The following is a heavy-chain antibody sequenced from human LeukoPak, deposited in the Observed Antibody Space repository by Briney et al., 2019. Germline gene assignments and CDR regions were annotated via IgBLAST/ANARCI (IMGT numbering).Heavy chain of an antibody. CDR2: IIPILGIA. V-gene: IGHV1-69*04. J-gene: IGHJ4*02. D-gene: IGHD6-19*01. CDR1: GGTFSSYA. CDR3: ATAVAGTGDY. Sequence: GSSVKVSCKASGGTFSSYAISWVRQAPGQGLEWMGRIIPILGIANYAQKFQGRVTITADKSKSTAYMELSSLRSEDTAVYYCATAVAGTGDYWGQGTLVTVSS.